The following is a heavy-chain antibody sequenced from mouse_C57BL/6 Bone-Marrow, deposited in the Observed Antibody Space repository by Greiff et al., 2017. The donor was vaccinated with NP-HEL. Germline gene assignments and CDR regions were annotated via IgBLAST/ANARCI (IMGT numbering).Heavy chain of an antibody. D-gene: IGHD1-1*01. Sequence: EVQLQESGGGLVQPGGSMKLSCVASGFTFSNYWMNWVRQSPEKGLEWVAQIRLKSDNYATHYAESVKGRFTISRDDSKSSVYLQMNNLRAEDTGIYYCTGAPYYYGSRAYYYAMDYWGQGTSVTVSS. J-gene: IGHJ4*01. CDR2: IRLKSDNYAT. CDR1: GFTFSNYW. V-gene: IGHV6-3*01. CDR3: TGAPYYYGSRAYYYAMDY.